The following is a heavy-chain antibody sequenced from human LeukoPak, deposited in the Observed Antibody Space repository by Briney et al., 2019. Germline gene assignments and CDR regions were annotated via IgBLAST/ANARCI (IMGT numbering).Heavy chain of an antibody. CDR1: GYSISSGYY. V-gene: IGHV4-38-2*02. CDR3: ANYCSSTSCPTPSYYFDY. J-gene: IGHJ4*02. D-gene: IGHD2-2*01. Sequence: SETLSLTCTVSGYSISSGYYWGWIRQPPGKGLEWIGSIYHSGSTYYNPSLKSRVTISVDTSNNQFSLKLSSVTAADTAVYYCANYCSSTSCPTPSYYFDYWGQGTLVTVSS. CDR2: IYHSGST.